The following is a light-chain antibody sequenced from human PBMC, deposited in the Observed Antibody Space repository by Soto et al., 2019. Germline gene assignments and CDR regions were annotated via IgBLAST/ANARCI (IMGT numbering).Light chain of an antibody. J-gene: IGLJ2*01. CDR2: EGS. CDR1: SRDVGSYNL. CDR3: CSYAGSSTVV. Sequence: QSALTQPASVSGSPGQSITISCTGTSRDVGSYNLVSWYQQHPGKAPKLMIYEGSKRPSGVSNRFSGSKSGNTASLTISGLQAEDAADYYCCSYAGSSTVVFGGGTKLTVL. V-gene: IGLV2-23*01.